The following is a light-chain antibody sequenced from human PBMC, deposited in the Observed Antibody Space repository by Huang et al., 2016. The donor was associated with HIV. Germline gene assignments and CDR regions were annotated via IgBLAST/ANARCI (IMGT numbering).Light chain of an antibody. CDR3: QQSYRTLLT. Sequence: EIQLTQSPTSLSASVGDKITITCRASQSISTYLNCYQQRPGRAPKVLIYAASNLQNGVPSRFSGSGSGTDFTLTVSSLQPEDFASYYCQQSYRTLLTFGGGTNVEIK. V-gene: IGKV1-39*01. CDR1: QSISTY. J-gene: IGKJ4*01. CDR2: AAS.